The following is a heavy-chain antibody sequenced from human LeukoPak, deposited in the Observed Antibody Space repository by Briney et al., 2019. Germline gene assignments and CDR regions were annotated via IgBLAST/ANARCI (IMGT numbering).Heavy chain of an antibody. J-gene: IGHJ4*02. Sequence: PGGSLRLSCAASGFTFSSFVITWVRQAPGKGLEWVSTSSGSGLSTYYADSVKGRFTISRDSSRNTLYLQMNSLRADDTAVYYCAKDACRGGTCYYFDYWGQGTLVTVSS. CDR1: GFTFSSFV. CDR3: AKDACRGGTCYYFDY. V-gene: IGHV3-23*01. D-gene: IGHD2-15*01. CDR2: SSGSGLST.